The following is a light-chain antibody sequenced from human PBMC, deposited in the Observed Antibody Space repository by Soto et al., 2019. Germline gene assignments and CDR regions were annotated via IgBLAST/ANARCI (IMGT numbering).Light chain of an antibody. V-gene: IGLV2-8*01. J-gene: IGLJ3*02. CDR2: GVT. Sequence: QSALTQPPSASGSPGQRVTISCTGTSSDIGDYTHLSWYQRHPGKAPKLVIYGVTKRPSGVPDRFSGSKSGNPASLTVSGPQAEDEADFFCSSYVGSNGLWVFGGGTKRDRP. CDR3: SSYVGSNGLWV. CDR1: SSDIGDYTH.